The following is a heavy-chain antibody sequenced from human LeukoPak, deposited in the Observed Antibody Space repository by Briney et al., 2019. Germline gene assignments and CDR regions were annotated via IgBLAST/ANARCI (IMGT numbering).Heavy chain of an antibody. Sequence: SVKVSCKASGYTFTSYDINWVRQAPGQGLEWMGGIIPIFGTANYAQKFQGRVTITTDESTSTAYMELSSLRSEDTAVYYCARTSISVDFGGNWFDPWGQGILVTVSS. V-gene: IGHV1-69*05. CDR1: GYTFTSYD. J-gene: IGHJ5*02. D-gene: IGHD5/OR15-5a*01. CDR2: IIPIFGTA. CDR3: ARTSISVDFGGNWFDP.